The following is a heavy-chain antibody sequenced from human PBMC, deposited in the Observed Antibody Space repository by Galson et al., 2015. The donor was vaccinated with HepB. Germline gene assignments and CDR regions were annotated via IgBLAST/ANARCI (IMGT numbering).Heavy chain of an antibody. V-gene: IGHV3-11*06. CDR1: GFTFSDYY. Sequence: SLRLSCAASGFTFSDYYMSWIRQAPGKGLEWLSYISVSGTYTNYADSVKGRFTISRDNAKNSLYLQMNSLRAEDMAVYYCARVADADYGDHSHFDSWGQGTLVTVSS. CDR3: ARVADADYGDHSHFDS. CDR2: ISVSGTYT. D-gene: IGHD4-17*01. J-gene: IGHJ4*02.